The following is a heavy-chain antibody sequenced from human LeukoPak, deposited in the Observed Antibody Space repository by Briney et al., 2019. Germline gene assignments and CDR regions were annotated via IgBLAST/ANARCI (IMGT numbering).Heavy chain of an antibody. Sequence: GGSLRLSCTASGFTFSSFWMAWVRQARGKWLEWVGNIKLDGSIQYYGDSVKGRFTISRDNAKNSLYLQMNNLRVEDTAVYYCAKDLYYDSSGPFYYWGQGTLVTVSS. CDR1: GFTFSSFW. D-gene: IGHD3-22*01. CDR3: AKDLYYDSSGPFYY. J-gene: IGHJ4*02. V-gene: IGHV3-7*01. CDR2: IKLDGSIQ.